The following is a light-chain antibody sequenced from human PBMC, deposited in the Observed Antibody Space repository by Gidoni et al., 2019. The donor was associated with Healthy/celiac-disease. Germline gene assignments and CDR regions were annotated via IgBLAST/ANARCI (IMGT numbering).Light chain of an antibody. Sequence: EIVLTQSPGTLSLSPGERATLSCRASQSVSSSYLAWYQQKPGQAPRLHIYGASSRPTGIPDRFSVSGSGTDFTLTISRLEPEDFAVYYCQQYGSSPPITFGQGTRLEIK. CDR1: QSVSSSY. CDR3: QQYGSSPPIT. CDR2: GAS. J-gene: IGKJ5*01. V-gene: IGKV3-20*01.